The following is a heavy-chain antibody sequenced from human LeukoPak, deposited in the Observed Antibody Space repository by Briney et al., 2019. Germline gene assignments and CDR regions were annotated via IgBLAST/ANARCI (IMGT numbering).Heavy chain of an antibody. Sequence: HSGGSLRLSCAASGFTVSNNFMSWVRQAPGKGPESVSIIYSGGDTDYADSVKGRFAISRQNSQNTLYLQMNSLRIEDAAVYYCVKGTPGSRSVWGQGTLVTISS. D-gene: IGHD1-26*01. CDR2: IYSGGDT. CDR3: VKGTPGSRSV. V-gene: IGHV3-53*04. CDR1: GFTVSNNF. J-gene: IGHJ4*02.